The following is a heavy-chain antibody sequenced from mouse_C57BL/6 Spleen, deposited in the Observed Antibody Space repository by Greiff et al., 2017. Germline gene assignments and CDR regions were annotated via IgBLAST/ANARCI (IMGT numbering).Heavy chain of an antibody. CDR1: GYTFTSYW. CDR3: ARRGGSSAWFAY. CDR2: IYPGSGST. J-gene: IGHJ3*01. Sequence: QVQLQQPGAELVKPGASVKMSCKASGYTFTSYWITWVKQRPGQGLEWIGDIYPGSGSTNYNEKFKSKATLTVDTSSSTAYMQLSSLTSEASAVYYCARRGGSSAWFAYWGQGTLLTVSA. V-gene: IGHV1-55*01. D-gene: IGHD1-1*01.